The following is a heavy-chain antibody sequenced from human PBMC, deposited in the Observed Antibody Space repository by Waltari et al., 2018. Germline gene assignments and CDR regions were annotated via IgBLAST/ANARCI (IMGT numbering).Heavy chain of an antibody. D-gene: IGHD2-15*01. V-gene: IGHV1-18*01. J-gene: IGHJ6*02. Sequence: QVQLVQSGAEVKKPGASVKVSCKASGYTFSDYGISWVRQAPGQGLEWMGWISGNNGHTNNAQKVQGRLIMTEDTTATTVYMELTYLTSDDTAVYYCARLEDCTGGNCYSGKHYAVDVWGPGTTVTVSS. CDR1: GYTFSDYG. CDR2: ISGNNGHT. CDR3: ARLEDCTGGNCYSGKHYAVDV.